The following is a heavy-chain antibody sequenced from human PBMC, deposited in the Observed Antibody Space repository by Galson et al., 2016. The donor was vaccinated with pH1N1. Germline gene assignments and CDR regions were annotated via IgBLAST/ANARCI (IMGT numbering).Heavy chain of an antibody. Sequence: SVKVSCKASGGTFSSYAVSWVRQAPGQGLELVGGIIGMFGTTTYVQKLQGRVTITAEELTSSSYMELTILTSEDTALYYCSRSRGYSYGSYYFDNWGQGTLVTVSS. J-gene: IGHJ4*02. CDR2: IIGMFGTT. CDR3: SRSRGYSYGSYYFDN. D-gene: IGHD5-18*01. CDR1: GGTFSSYA. V-gene: IGHV1-69*13.